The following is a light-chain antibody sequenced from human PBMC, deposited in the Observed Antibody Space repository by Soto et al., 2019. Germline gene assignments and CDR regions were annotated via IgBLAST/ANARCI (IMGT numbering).Light chain of an antibody. Sequence: AIHLTQSPSSLSATVGDSVTITCRASQGIARALAWYQQKPGKAPKLLIYDASSLESGVPSRFSGSGYVTDFTLTITSLQPEDFAIYYCQQRSNWPPITFGPGTKVDIK. V-gene: IGKV1-13*02. CDR2: DAS. CDR1: QGIARA. J-gene: IGKJ3*01. CDR3: QQRSNWPPIT.